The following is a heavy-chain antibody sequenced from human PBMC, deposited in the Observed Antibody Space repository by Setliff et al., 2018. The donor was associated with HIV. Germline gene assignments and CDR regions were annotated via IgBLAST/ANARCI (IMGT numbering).Heavy chain of an antibody. Sequence: SVKVSCKASGGTFSSYGVNWVRQAPGQGLEWVGGIFPFFGSANYAQKFQGRVTITADVSTSTIYMELSSLTSEDTAVYYCARGADGDYRYYMDVWGRGTTVTVSS. CDR1: GGTFSSYG. J-gene: IGHJ6*03. D-gene: IGHD4-17*01. CDR3: ARGADGDYRYYMDV. V-gene: IGHV1-69*13. CDR2: IFPFFGSA.